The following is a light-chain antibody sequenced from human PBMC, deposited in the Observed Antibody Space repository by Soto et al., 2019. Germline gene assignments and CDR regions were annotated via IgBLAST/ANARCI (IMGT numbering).Light chain of an antibody. J-gene: IGKJ4*01. CDR2: GAS. CDR1: ETVTNSY. CDR3: QQYGSSSLT. V-gene: IGKV3-20*01. Sequence: EVVLTQSPRTLSLSPGESATLSCRASETVTNSYLAWYQQNPGQAPRLVIYGASTRATGIPDRFGGSGSGTDFTLTISRLEPEDFAVYYCQQYGSSSLTFGGGTKVEIK.